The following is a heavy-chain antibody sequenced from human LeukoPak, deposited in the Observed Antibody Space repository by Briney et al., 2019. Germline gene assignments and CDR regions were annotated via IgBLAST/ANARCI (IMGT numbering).Heavy chain of an antibody. CDR3: ARAEVVGAHLRSGYFQH. CDR2: IYQSGST. V-gene: IGHV4-4*02. Sequence: SGTLSLTCAVSGGSISSSNRWSWVRQPPGKGLEWIGEIYQSGSTNYNPSLKSRVSISVDKSKNQFSLNVSSVTAADTAVYYCARAEVVGAHLRSGYFQHWGQGTLVIVSS. J-gene: IGHJ1*01. D-gene: IGHD1-26*01. CDR1: GGSISSSNR.